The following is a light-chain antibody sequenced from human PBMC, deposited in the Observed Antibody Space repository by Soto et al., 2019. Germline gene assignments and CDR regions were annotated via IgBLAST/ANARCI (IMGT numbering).Light chain of an antibody. CDR1: QFVSSRF. V-gene: IGKV3-20*01. Sequence: IVLTQSPGTLSLSPGESATLLCRASQFVSSRFLAWYQQKPGQAPRLLIYGASSRATGIPDRFSGSGSGTDFTLTITPLEPEDFVVYFCQQYGSSPINLGQGTRLEIK. CDR3: QQYGSSPIN. CDR2: GAS. J-gene: IGKJ5*01.